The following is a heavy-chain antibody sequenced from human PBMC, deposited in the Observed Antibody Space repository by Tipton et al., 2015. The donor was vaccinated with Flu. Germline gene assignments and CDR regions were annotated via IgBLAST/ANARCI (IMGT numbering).Heavy chain of an antibody. CDR2: IDHRGST. D-gene: IGHD2-21*01. J-gene: IGHJ6*02. CDR3: ARSFRVAVIGGMDV. Sequence: GLVKPSETLSLSCSVSGGSFSGYIGTWIRQSPGKGLEWIGEIDHRGSTSFSPSVKGRVAISLDTSQNQLSLKLSTVTAADTAVYYCARSFRVAVIGGMDVWGQGTTVIVSS. CDR1: GGSFSGYI. V-gene: IGHV4-34*01.